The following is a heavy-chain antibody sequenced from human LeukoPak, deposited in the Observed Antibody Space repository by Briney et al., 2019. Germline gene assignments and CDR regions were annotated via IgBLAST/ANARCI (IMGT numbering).Heavy chain of an antibody. CDR1: GGSVTSGSHY. J-gene: IGHJ6*02. CDR3: AGVQSQNYYAMDV. Sequence: SETLSLTCTVSGGSVTSGSHYWSWVRQPPGRGLEWIGSIYYSGNANYNPSLKSRVTMSVDRSKNQLSLKLSSVTAADTAVYYCAGVQSQNYYAMDVWGPGTPVTVSS. CDR2: IYYSGNA. V-gene: IGHV4-61*01.